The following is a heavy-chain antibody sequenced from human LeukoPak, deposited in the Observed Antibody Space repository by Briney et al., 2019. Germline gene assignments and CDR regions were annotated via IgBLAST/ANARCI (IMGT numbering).Heavy chain of an antibody. CDR1: GGSISSYY. CDR2: IYTSGST. CDR3: ARSLYWYDRFDY. D-gene: IGHD3-22*01. V-gene: IGHV4-4*07. Sequence: SETLSLTCTISGGSISSYYWSWIRQPAGKVLEWIGRIYTSGSTNYNPSLKSRVTTSVDTSKNQFSLKLSSVTAADTAVYYCARSLYWYDRFDYWGQGTLVTVSS. J-gene: IGHJ4*02.